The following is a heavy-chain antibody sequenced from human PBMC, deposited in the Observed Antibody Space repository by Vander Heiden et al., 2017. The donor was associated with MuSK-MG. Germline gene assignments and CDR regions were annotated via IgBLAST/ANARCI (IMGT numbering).Heavy chain of an antibody. V-gene: IGHV2-5*02. D-gene: IGHD6-19*01. CDR3: AHRPDSSGWFEIWFDP. J-gene: IGHJ5*02. Sequence: QITLKESGPTLVKPTQTLTLTCTFSGFSLSTSGVGVGWIRQPPGKALEWLALIYWDDDKRYSPSLKSRLTITKDTSKNQVVLTMTNMDTVDTATYYCAHRPDSSGWFEIWFDPWGQGTLVTVSS. CDR1: GFSLSTSGVG. CDR2: IYWDDDK.